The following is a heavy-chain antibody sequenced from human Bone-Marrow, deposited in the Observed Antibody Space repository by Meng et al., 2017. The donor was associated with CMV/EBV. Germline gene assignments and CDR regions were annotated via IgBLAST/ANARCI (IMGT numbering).Heavy chain of an antibody. J-gene: IGHJ3*02. Sequence: GESLKISCAASGFTFSSYAMHWVRQAPGKGLEWVAVISYDGSNKYYADSVKGRFTISRDNSKNTLYLQMNSLRAEDTAVYYCARGWEYYDFWSGYYTPPQMLFDIWGQGTMVTGSS. V-gene: IGHV3-30*19. CDR1: GFTFSSYA. D-gene: IGHD3-3*01. CDR2: ISYDGSNK. CDR3: ARGWEYYDFWSGYYTPPQMLFDI.